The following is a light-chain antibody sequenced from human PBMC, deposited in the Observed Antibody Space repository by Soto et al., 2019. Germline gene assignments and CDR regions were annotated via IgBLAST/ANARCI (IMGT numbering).Light chain of an antibody. Sequence: QSVLTQPHSASGTPGQRVNISCSGSSSNIGSNYVYWYQQLPGTVPQLLIYRNSERPSRVPDRFSGSKSGTSASLAISGLRSEDEADYYCAAWDDSLSGVVFGGGTKLTVL. V-gene: IGLV1-47*01. CDR2: RNS. J-gene: IGLJ2*01. CDR1: SSNIGSNY. CDR3: AAWDDSLSGVV.